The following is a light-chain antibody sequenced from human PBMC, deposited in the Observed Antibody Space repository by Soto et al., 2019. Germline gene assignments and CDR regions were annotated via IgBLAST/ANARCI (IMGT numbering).Light chain of an antibody. CDR1: NNDIGVYNF. J-gene: IGLJ3*02. Sequence: QSALTQPRSVSGSPGQSVTISCTGTNNDIGVYNFVSWYQQYPGKAPQLMIYEVTKRPSGVSNRFSGSKSGNTASLTISGLQAEDEADYYCSSYTTRDTWVFGGGTKLTVL. CDR2: EVT. V-gene: IGLV2-11*01. CDR3: SSYTTRDTWV.